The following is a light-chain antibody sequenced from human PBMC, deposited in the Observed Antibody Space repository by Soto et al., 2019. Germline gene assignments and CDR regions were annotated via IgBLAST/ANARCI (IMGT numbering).Light chain of an antibody. CDR1: QSISSW. CDR3: QQYNSYSLWT. J-gene: IGKJ1*01. CDR2: DAS. Sequence: DIQMTQSPSTLSASVGDRVIITCRASQSISSWLAWYQQKPGKAPKLLIYDASSLQSGVPSRFSGSGSGTEFTLTIDSLQPDDFATYYCQQYNSYSLWTFGQGTKVEIK. V-gene: IGKV1-5*01.